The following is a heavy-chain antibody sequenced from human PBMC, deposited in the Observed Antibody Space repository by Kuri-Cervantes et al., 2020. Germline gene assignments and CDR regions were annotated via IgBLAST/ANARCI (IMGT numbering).Heavy chain of an antibody. Sequence: GGSLRLSCAASGFTFDDYAMHWVRQAPGKGLEWVSGISWNSGSIGYADSVKGRFTISRDNAKNSLYLQTNSLRAEDTALYHCARGKSGSYYFNWFDPWGQGTLVTVSS. CDR1: GFTFDDYA. CDR3: ARGKSGSYYFNWFDP. D-gene: IGHD1-26*01. V-gene: IGHV3-9*01. J-gene: IGHJ5*02. CDR2: ISWNSGSI.